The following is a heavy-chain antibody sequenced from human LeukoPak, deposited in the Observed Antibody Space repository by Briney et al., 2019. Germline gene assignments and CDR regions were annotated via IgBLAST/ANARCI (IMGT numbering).Heavy chain of an antibody. CDR1: GFTFSDYH. D-gene: IGHD6-6*01. Sequence: GGSLRLSCTASGFTFSDYHMSWIRQAPGKGLEWVSYISSSGSKVYYADSVKGRFTISRDNAKNSLYLQMNSLRAEDTAVYYCASSYSSSRFDYWDQGTLVTVSS. CDR2: ISSSGSKV. J-gene: IGHJ4*02. CDR3: ASSYSSSRFDY. V-gene: IGHV3-11*04.